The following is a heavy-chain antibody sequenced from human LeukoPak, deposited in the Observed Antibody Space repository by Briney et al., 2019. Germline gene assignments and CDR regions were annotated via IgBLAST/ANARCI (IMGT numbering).Heavy chain of an antibody. CDR2: IGTAGDT. Sequence: GGSLRLSCAASGFSFSDCDMHWVRQATGKGLEWVSAIGTAGDTYYTGSVKGRFTISRENAKNSLYLQMNSLRAGDTAVYYCARVAKERVGGVYYFDYWGQGTLVTVSS. J-gene: IGHJ4*02. CDR3: ARVAKERVGGVYYFDY. V-gene: IGHV3-13*01. CDR1: GFSFSDCD. D-gene: IGHD1-1*01.